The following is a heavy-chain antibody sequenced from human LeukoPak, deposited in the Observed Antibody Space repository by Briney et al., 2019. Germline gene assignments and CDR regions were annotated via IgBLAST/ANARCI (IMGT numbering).Heavy chain of an antibody. CDR2: ISGSGGGT. Sequence: PGGSLRLSCAASGFTFNSYAMSWVRQAPEKGLEWVATISGSGGGTYYADSVKGRFTISRDDSKNTLYLQMNSLRAEDTAVYYCARDPTVTNFQDAFDIWGQGTMVTVSS. V-gene: IGHV3-23*01. CDR1: GFTFNSYA. D-gene: IGHD4-17*01. CDR3: ARDPTVTNFQDAFDI. J-gene: IGHJ3*02.